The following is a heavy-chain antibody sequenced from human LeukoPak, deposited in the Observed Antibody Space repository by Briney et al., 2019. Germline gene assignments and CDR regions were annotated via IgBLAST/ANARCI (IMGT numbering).Heavy chain of an antibody. J-gene: IGHJ3*02. Sequence: ASVKVSCKASGYTFTSYAMHWVRQAPGQRLEWMGWINAGNGNTKYSQEFQGRVTMTTDTSTSTAYMELRSLRSDDTAVYYCARGPARGVADAFDIWGQGTMVTVSS. D-gene: IGHD3-10*01. CDR2: INAGNGNT. CDR1: GYTFTSYA. V-gene: IGHV1-3*01. CDR3: ARGPARGVADAFDI.